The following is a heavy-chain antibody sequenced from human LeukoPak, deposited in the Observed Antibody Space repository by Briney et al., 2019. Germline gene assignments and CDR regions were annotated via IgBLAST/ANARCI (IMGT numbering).Heavy chain of an antibody. J-gene: IGHJ4*02. V-gene: IGHV4-34*01. D-gene: IGHD2-8*01. CDR3: ARGILVTVYAAFDY. CDR1: GGSFSGYY. CDR2: INHSGST. Sequence: SETLSLTCAVYGGSFSGYYRSWIRQPPGKGLEWIGEINHSGSTNYNPSLASRVTISVDTSKNQFSLELSSVTAADTAVYYCARGILVTVYAAFDYWGQGTLVTVSS.